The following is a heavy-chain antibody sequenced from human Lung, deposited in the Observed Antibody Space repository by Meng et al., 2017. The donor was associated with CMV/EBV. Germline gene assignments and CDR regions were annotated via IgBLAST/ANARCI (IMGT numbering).Heavy chain of an antibody. CDR3: ARGSYFDFWSGSLLDP. V-gene: IGHV1-2*02. CDR1: GYTFSAYY. CDR2: INPNNGDT. Sequence: ASVXVSXXPSGYTFSAYYIHWVRQAPGQGLDYMGWINPNNGDTNYAQNFKGRVTFIKDTSISTAYMELSRLRYDDTAVYYCARGSYFDFWSGSLLDPWGQGXLVTVSS. J-gene: IGHJ5*02. D-gene: IGHD3-3*01.